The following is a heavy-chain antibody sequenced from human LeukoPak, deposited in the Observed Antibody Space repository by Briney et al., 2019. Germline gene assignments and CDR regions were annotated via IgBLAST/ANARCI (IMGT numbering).Heavy chain of an antibody. D-gene: IGHD2-15*01. CDR1: GYTFTGYY. Sequence: ASVKVSCKASGYTFTGYYMHWVRQAPGQGLEWMGWINPNSGGTNYAQKFQGRVTMTRDTSISTAYMELSRLRSDDTAVYYCARGSVVVAATQYYYYYYMDVWGKGTTVTVSS. V-gene: IGHV1-2*02. CDR2: INPNSGGT. J-gene: IGHJ6*03. CDR3: ARGSVVVAATQYYYYYYMDV.